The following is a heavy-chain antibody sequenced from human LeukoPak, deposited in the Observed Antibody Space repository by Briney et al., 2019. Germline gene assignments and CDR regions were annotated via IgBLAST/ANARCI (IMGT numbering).Heavy chain of an antibody. CDR2: IIPIFGTA. V-gene: IGHV1-69*05. D-gene: IGHD5-18*01. Sequence: ASVKVSCKASRGTFSSYAISWVRQAPGQGLEWMGRIIPIFGTANYAQKFQGRVTITTDESTSTAYMELSSLRSEDTAVYHCARVADTAMEYYFDYWGQGTLVTVSS. J-gene: IGHJ4*02. CDR3: ARVADTAMEYYFDY. CDR1: RGTFSSYA.